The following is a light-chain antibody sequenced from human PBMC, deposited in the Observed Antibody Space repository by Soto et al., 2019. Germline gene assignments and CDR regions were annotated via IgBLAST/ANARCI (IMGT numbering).Light chain of an antibody. V-gene: IGKV3-20*01. CDR3: QQYSTLPHT. CDR1: QSVTNSF. CDR2: GVS. Sequence: ENVLTQSTGTLSLSAGESATLSCRASQSVTNSFFAWYQQKPGQAPRLLIYGVSSRATGIADRFSGSGSGTDFTLTISRLEPEDLVVYNCQQYSTLPHTFGQGTKLEVK. J-gene: IGKJ2*01.